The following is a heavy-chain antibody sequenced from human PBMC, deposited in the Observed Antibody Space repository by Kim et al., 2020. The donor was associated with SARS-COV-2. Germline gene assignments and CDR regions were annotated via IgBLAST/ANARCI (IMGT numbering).Heavy chain of an antibody. CDR1: GFTFSSYA. CDR2: ISYDGSNK. V-gene: IGHV3-30*04. Sequence: GGSLRLSCAASGFTFSSYAMHWVRQAPGKGLEWVAVISYDGSNKYYADSVKGRFTISRDNSKNTLYLQMNSLRAEDTAVYYCARDRNHLRYYDILTGYYSHYYYYGMDVWGQGTTVTVSS. CDR3: ARDRNHLRYYDILTGYYSHYYYYGMDV. D-gene: IGHD3-9*01. J-gene: IGHJ6*02.